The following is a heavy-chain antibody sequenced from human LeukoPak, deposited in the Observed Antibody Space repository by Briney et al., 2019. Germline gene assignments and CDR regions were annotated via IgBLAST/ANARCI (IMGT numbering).Heavy chain of an antibody. J-gene: IGHJ4*02. D-gene: IGHD3-22*01. V-gene: IGHV3-23*01. CDR2: ISGTGGWT. Sequence: GGPLRLSCAASGFTLTGYAMSWVRQAPGKGLEWVSGISGTGGWTYYADSVKGRFTISIDNSKNTLFRQMNSLRVEDTAVYYCAKTPYDSSGYQDYWGQGTLVTVSS. CDR3: AKTPYDSSGYQDY. CDR1: GFTLTGYA.